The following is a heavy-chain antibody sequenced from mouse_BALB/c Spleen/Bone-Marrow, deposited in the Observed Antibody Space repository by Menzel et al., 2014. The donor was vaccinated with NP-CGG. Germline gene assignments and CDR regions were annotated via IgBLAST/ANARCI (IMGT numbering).Heavy chain of an antibody. CDR3: AREGTYYAYFDY. J-gene: IGHJ2*01. V-gene: IGHV1-4*02. CDR1: GYIFTSYT. Sequence: QVQLQQPAAELARPGASVKLSCKASGYIFTSYTIRWIKQRPGQGLEWIGYINPSIGYTEYNQKFKDKTTLTADTSSSTTYMQLSSLTSEDSAVYYCAREGTYYAYFDYWGQGTTLTVSS. D-gene: IGHD1-1*01. CDR2: INPSIGYT.